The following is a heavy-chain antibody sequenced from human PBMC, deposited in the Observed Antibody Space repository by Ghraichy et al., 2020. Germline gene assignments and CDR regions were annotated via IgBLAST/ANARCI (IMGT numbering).Heavy chain of an antibody. D-gene: IGHD2-15*01. CDR3: ARVPYCSGGSCYRHFDY. V-gene: IGHV3-74*01. CDR1: GFTFSSYW. Sequence: GGSLRLSCAASGFTFSSYWMHWVRQAPGKGLVWVSRINSDGSSTSYADSVKGRFTISRDNAKNTLYLQMNSLRAEDTAVYYCARVPYCSGGSCYRHFDYWGQGTLVTVSS. CDR2: INSDGSST. J-gene: IGHJ4*02.